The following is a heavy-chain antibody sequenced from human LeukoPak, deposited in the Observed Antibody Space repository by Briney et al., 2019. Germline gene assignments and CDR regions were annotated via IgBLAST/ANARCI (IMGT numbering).Heavy chain of an antibody. CDR1: GFTFDDYA. D-gene: IGHD2-21*02. CDR3: ARGGDWSWYDY. CDR2: ISRSADKT. Sequence: TGGSLRLSCAASGFTFDDYAMHWVRQAPGKGLEWVSGISRSADKTYYADSVKGRFTISRDNSKNTLSLQMNSLRVEDTAIYYCARGGDWSWYDYWGQGTLVPVSS. V-gene: IGHV3-23*01. J-gene: IGHJ4*02.